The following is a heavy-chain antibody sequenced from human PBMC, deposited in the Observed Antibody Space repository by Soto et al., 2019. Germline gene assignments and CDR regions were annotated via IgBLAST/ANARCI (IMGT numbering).Heavy chain of an antibody. J-gene: IGHJ1*01. CDR1: GGTFSSYA. D-gene: IGHD2-15*01. CDR3: ASGGHCSGGSCYSTTEYFQP. Sequence: QVQLVQSGAEVKKPGSSVKVSCKASGGTFSSYAISWVRQAPGQGLEWMGGIIPIFGTANYAQKFQGRVTITADESXXTXYXXLSSLSSEDTAVYYCASGGHCSGGSCYSTTEYFQPWGQGTLVTVSS. CDR2: IIPIFGTA. V-gene: IGHV1-69*12.